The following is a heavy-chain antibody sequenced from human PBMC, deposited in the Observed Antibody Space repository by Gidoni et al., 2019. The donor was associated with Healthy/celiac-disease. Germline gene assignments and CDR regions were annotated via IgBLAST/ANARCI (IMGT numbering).Heavy chain of an antibody. CDR1: GFPFSSYA. J-gene: IGHJ4*02. Sequence: EVQLLESGGGLVQPGGSLRLSCAASGFPFSSYAMSWVRQAPGKGLEWVSAISGSGGSTYYADSVKGRFTISRDNSKNTLYLQMNSLRAEDTAVYYCAKQDIVVVPAAIAPYYFDYWGQGTLVTVSS. D-gene: IGHD2-2*02. V-gene: IGHV3-23*01. CDR3: AKQDIVVVPAAIAPYYFDY. CDR2: ISGSGGST.